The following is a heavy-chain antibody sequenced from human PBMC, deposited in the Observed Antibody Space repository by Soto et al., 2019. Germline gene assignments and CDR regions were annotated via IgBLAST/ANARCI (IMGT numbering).Heavy chain of an antibody. Sequence: PSETLSLTCTVSGDSIGSNTNYWSWIRQPPGEGLEWIGFISYSGTTSYSPSLKSRVAISLDTSKNQFSPSLSSVTATDTAVYYCARGRGYSYGLDPWGQGTLVTVS. CDR2: ISYSGTT. CDR1: GDSIGSNTNY. V-gene: IGHV4-30-4*01. D-gene: IGHD5-18*01. J-gene: IGHJ5*02. CDR3: ARGRGYSYGLDP.